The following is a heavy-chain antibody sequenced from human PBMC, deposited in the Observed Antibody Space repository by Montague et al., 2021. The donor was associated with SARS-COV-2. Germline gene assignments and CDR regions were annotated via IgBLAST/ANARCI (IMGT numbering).Heavy chain of an antibody. Sequence: SLRLACAASGFTFSSYAMSWVRQAPGKGPEWVSAISGSGGSTYYADSVKGRFTISRDNSKNTLYLQMNSLRAEDTAVYYCAKEAPNYDILTGYYRRGGFDYWGQGTLVTVSS. V-gene: IGHV3-23*01. CDR1: GFTFSSYA. CDR2: ISGSGGST. CDR3: AKEAPNYDILTGYYRRGGFDY. J-gene: IGHJ4*02. D-gene: IGHD3-9*01.